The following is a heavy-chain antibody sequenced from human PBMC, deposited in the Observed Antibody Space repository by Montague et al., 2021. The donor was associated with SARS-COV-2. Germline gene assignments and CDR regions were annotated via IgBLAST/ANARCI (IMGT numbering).Heavy chain of an antibody. V-gene: IGHV4-59*01. CDR2: IDYSGST. J-gene: IGHJ6*02. CDR3: ARLPYDNSYGMDV. D-gene: IGHD3-9*01. Sequence: SETLSLTCTVSGGSISTYYWNWIRQFPGKGLEWIGYIDYSGSTNYNPSLQSRVIILVDRSKIQFSLKLNSVTAADTAIYYCARLPYDNSYGMDVWGQGTTVTVSS. CDR1: GGSISTYY.